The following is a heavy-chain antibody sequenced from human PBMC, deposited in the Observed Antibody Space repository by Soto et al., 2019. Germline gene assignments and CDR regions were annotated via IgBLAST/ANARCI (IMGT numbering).Heavy chain of an antibody. V-gene: IGHV3-23*01. CDR2: ITTRGDTT. Sequence: EVHLLESGGDLVQPGGSLRLSCAASGFSFSISGMTWVRQAPGKGLEWVSAITTRGDTTYYADSVKGRFTISRDNSKNTLYLQMNSLRADDTAVYYCAKELRPNDYWGQGTLVTVSS. CDR1: GFSFSISG. CDR3: AKELRPNDY. J-gene: IGHJ4*02.